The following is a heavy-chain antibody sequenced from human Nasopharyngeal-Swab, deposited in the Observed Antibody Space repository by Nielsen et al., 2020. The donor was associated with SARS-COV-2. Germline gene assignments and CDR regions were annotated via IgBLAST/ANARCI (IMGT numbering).Heavy chain of an antibody. CDR2: INPNSGGT. CDR1: GYTFTGYY. Sequence: ASVKVSCKASGYTFTGYYMHWVRQAPGQGLEWMGRINPNSGGTNYAQKLQGRVTMTTDTSTSTAYMELRSLRSDDTAVYYCARALPYYYDSSGYRPYYYFDYWGQGTLVTVSS. D-gene: IGHD3-22*01. CDR3: ARALPYYYDSSGYRPYYYFDY. V-gene: IGHV1-2*06. J-gene: IGHJ4*02.